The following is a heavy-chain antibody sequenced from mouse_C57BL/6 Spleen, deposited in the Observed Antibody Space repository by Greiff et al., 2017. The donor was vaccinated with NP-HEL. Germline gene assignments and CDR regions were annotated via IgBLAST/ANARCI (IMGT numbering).Heavy chain of an antibody. CDR2: IDPETGGT. V-gene: IGHV1-15*01. CDR1: GYTFTDYE. Sequence: VQLLQSGAELVRPGASVTLSCTASGYTFTDYEMHWVKQTPVPGLEWIGFIDPETGGTASNQKFKGQAILTADKSSSTAYMEHRSLTSEDSAVYYCTGYFDYWGQGTTLTVSS. CDR3: TGYFDY. J-gene: IGHJ2*01.